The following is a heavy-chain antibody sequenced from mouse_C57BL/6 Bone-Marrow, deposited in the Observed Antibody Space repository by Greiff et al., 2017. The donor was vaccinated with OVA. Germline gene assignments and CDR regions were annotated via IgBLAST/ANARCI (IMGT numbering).Heavy chain of an antibody. CDR2: IYPGDGDT. CDR1: GYAFSSYW. J-gene: IGHJ3*01. V-gene: IGHV1-80*01. D-gene: IGHD1-1*01. CDR3: ARWGDYYGSSAWFAY. Sequence: QVQLQQSGAELVKPGASVKISCKASGYAFSSYWMNWVKQRPGKGLEWIGQIYPGDGDTNYNGKFKGKATLTADKSSSTAYMQLSSLTSEDSAVYFCARWGDYYGSSAWFAYWGQGTLVTVSA.